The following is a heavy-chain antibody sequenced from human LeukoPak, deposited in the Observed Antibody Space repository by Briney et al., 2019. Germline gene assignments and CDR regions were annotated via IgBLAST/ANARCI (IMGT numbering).Heavy chain of an antibody. Sequence: ASMKVSCKPSGYTFTAYYIHWVRQAPGQGLEWMGWINPNSGGTDYAQKFQGRVTMTRYTSISTVYMELSRLTYDDTAVYYCARGVGVDSLRRLDPWGQGTLVTVSS. V-gene: IGHV1-2*02. CDR2: INPNSGGT. J-gene: IGHJ5*02. CDR1: GYTFTAYY. D-gene: IGHD3-22*01. CDR3: ARGVGVDSLRRLDP.